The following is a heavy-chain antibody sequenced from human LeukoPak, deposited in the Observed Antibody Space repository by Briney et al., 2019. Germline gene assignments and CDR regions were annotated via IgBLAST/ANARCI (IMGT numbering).Heavy chain of an antibody. J-gene: IGHJ6*03. D-gene: IGHD3-10*01. V-gene: IGHV3-43*01. Sequence: GGSLRLSCAASGFTFDDYTMHWVRQAPGKGLEWVSLISWDGGSTYFTDSVKGRFTISRDNSKNTLYLQMDSLRAEDTAVYYCARVSRTYYGSGNDMDVWGKGTTVTISS. CDR2: ISWDGGST. CDR3: ARVSRTYYGSGNDMDV. CDR1: GFTFDDYT.